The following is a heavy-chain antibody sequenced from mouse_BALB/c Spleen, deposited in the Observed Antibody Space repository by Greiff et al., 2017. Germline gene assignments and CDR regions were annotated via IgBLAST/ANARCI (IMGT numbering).Heavy chain of an antibody. J-gene: IGHJ1*01. CDR3: ARERGGYYEYFDV. D-gene: IGHD2-3*01. Sequence: EVQRVESGGGLVKPGGSLKLSCAASGFTFSDYYMYWVRQTPEKRLEWVATISDGGSYTYYPDSVKGRFTISRDNAKNNLYLQMSSLKSEDTAMYYCARERGGYYEYFDVWGAGTTVTVSS. V-gene: IGHV5-4*02. CDR1: GFTFSDYY. CDR2: ISDGGSYT.